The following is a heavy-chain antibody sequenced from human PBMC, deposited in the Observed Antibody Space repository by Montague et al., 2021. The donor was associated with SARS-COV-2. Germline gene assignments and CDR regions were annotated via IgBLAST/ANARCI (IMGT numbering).Heavy chain of an antibody. CDR2: TYYRSKWYN. V-gene: IGHV6-1*01. CDR3: ARIPVGSKYYFDF. D-gene: IGHD2-2*01. Sequence: CAISGDSVSSNIATRNWIRQSPSRGLEWLGRTYYRSKWYNDYAESVKSRITIDPDTSKHQFSLHLNSVTPEDTAVCYCARIPVGSKYYFDFWGQGTLVTVSS. J-gene: IGHJ4*02. CDR1: GDSVSSNIAT.